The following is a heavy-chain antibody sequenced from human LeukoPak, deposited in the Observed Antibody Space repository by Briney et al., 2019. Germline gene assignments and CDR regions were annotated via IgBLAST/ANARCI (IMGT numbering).Heavy chain of an antibody. D-gene: IGHD1-26*01. CDR2: IYYSGST. V-gene: IGHV4-59*13. Sequence: SETLSLTCTVSGGSISTYYWGWIRQPPGKGLEWIGYIYYSGSTNYNPSLKSRVTISVDTSKNQFSLKLSSVTAADTAVYYCASSGSYGRTFDYWGQGTLVTVSS. J-gene: IGHJ4*02. CDR1: GGSISTYY. CDR3: ASSGSYGRTFDY.